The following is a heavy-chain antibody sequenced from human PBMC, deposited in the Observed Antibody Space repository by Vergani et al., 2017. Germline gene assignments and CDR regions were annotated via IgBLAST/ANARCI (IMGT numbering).Heavy chain of an antibody. J-gene: IGHJ4*02. D-gene: IGHD5-24*01. CDR1: GYSISSGYY. V-gene: IGHV4-38-2*01. CDR3: ARGGVMATLYHFDY. CDR2: IYHSGST. Sequence: QVQLQESGPGLVKPSETLSLTCAVSGYSISSGYYWGWIRQPPGKGLEWIGSIYHSGSTYYNPSLKSRVTISVDTSKNQFSLKLSSVTAADTAVYYCARGGVMATLYHFDYWGQGTLVTVSS.